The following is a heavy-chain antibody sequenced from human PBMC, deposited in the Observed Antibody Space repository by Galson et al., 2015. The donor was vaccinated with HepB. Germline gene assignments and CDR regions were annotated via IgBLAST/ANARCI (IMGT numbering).Heavy chain of an antibody. J-gene: IGHJ4*02. Sequence: SLRLSCAASGFTFSSYGMHWVRQAPGKGLEWVAVISYDGSNKYYAGSVKGRFTISRDNSKNTLYLQMNSLRAEDTAVYYCAKEVWSGRTHATSDYYCDYWGQVTLVIVSS. V-gene: IGHV3-30*18. CDR1: GFTFSSYG. CDR3: AKEVWSGRTHATSDYYCDY. CDR2: ISYDGSNK. D-gene: IGHD3-3*01.